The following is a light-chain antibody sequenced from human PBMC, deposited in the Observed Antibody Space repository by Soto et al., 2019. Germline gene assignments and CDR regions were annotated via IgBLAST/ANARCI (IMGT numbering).Light chain of an antibody. Sequence: EIVLTQSPATRSLSPGERATLSCRASQSVSNYLAWYQQKPGQAPRLLIYDASNRATGIPVRFSGSGSGTDFPLTISSLELEDFAVYCCQQRTNWPRTFGHGTKLEIK. CDR3: QQRTNWPRT. J-gene: IGKJ2*01. V-gene: IGKV3-11*01. CDR2: DAS. CDR1: QSVSNY.